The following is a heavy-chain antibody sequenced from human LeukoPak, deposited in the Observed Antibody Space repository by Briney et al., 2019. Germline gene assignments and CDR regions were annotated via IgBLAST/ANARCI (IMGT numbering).Heavy chain of an antibody. V-gene: IGHV4-59*01. D-gene: IGHD5-18*01. J-gene: IGHJ4*02. CDR1: GGSISSYY. Sequence: PSETLSLTCTVSGGSISSYYWSWIRQPPGKGLEWIGYIYYSGSTNYNPSLKSRVTISVDTSKNQFSLKLSSVTAADTAVYYCAREESYGYFVGLDYWGQGTLVTVSS. CDR3: AREESYGYFVGLDY. CDR2: IYYSGST.